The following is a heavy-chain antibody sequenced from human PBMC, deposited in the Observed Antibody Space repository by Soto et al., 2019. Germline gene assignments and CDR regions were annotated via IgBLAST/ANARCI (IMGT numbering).Heavy chain of an antibody. Sequence: SETLSLTCTVSGDSISSGGYYWSWIRQPPGKGLEWIGYIYYSGSTNYNPSLKSRVTISVDTSKNQFSLKLSSVTAADTAVYYCARRYGYAFDIWGQGTMVTVSS. J-gene: IGHJ3*02. CDR3: ARRYGYAFDI. CDR2: IYYSGST. D-gene: IGHD4-17*01. V-gene: IGHV4-61*08. CDR1: GDSISSGGYY.